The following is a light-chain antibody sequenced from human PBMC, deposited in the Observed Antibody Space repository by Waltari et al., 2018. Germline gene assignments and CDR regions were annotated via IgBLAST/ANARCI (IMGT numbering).Light chain of an antibody. J-gene: IGLJ1*01. CDR2: EVI. Sequence: QSALTQPSSASGSPGESVTISCTGTSRDIGDYDYVSWYQQHPGKAPKLMIYEVITRPSGVPDRLSGSKSGNTASLTVSGLQAEDEADYYCCSYAGTNNFYVFGTGTKVTVL. V-gene: IGLV2-8*01. CDR3: CSYAGTNNFYV. CDR1: SRDIGDYDY.